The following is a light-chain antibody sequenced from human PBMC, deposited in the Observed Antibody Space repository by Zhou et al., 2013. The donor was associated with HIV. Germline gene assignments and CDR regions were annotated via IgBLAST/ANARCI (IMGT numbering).Light chain of an antibody. CDR3: QQFNSYPHT. V-gene: IGKV1-8*01. CDR2: AAS. CDR1: QDINSY. Sequence: AIRMTQSPSSFSASTGDRVTITCRASQDINSYLAWYQQKPGKAPKLLIYAASILQSGVPSRFSGSGSGTDFTLTISSLQPEDFATYYCQQFNSYPHTFGQGTKLEIK. J-gene: IGKJ2*01.